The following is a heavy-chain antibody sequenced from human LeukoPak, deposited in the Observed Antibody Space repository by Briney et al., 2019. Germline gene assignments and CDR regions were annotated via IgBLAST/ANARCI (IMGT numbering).Heavy chain of an antibody. CDR1: GFTFSSYW. J-gene: IGHJ3*02. V-gene: IGHV3-7*01. CDR3: ARQQLVRSDAFDI. CDR2: IKQDGSEK. Sequence: PGGSLRLSCAASGFTFSSYWMSWVRQAPGKGLEWVANIKQDGSEKYYVDSVKGRFTISRDNAKNSLYLQMNSLRAEDTAVYYCARQQLVRSDAFDIWGQGTMVTVSS. D-gene: IGHD6-13*01.